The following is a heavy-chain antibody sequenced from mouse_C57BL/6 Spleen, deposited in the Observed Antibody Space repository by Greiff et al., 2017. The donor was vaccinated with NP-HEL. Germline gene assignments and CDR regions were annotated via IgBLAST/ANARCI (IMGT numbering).Heavy chain of an antibody. CDR2: IYPGDGDT. V-gene: IGHV1-82*01. CDR1: GYAFSSSW. Sequence: QVQLQQSVAELVRPGASVKISCKASGYAFSSSWMNWVKQRPGKGLEWIGRIYPGDGDTNYNGKFKGKATLTADKSSSTAYMQLSSLTSEDSAVYFCARSRGYDGGYYYAMDYWGQGTSVTVSS. J-gene: IGHJ4*01. CDR3: ARSRGYDGGYYYAMDY. D-gene: IGHD2-2*01.